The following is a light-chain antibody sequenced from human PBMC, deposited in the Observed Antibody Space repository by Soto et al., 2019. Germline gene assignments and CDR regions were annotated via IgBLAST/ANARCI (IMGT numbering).Light chain of an antibody. J-gene: IGKJ4*01. V-gene: IGKV3-20*01. CDR1: QSVSSN. Sequence: EIVMTQSPVTLSVSPGERATLSCSASQSVSSNVAWYQQKPGQPPRLLIYDASSRATGIPDRFSGSGSGTDFTLTISRLEPEDFAVYYCQQFSSYPLTFGGGTKVDI. CDR3: QQFSSYPLT. CDR2: DAS.